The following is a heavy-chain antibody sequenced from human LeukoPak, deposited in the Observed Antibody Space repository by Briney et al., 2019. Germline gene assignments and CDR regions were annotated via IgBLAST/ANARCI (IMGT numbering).Heavy chain of an antibody. D-gene: IGHD2/OR15-2a*01. CDR3: ARNSNAKRYFDY. CDR2: INPSGGST. V-gene: IGHV1-46*01. Sequence: ASVKASCKASGYTFTSYYMHWVRQAPGQGLEWMGIINPSGGSTSYAQKFQGRVTMTRDTSTSTVYMEPSSLRSEDTAVYYCARNSNAKRYFDYWGQGTLVTVSS. CDR1: GYTFTSYY. J-gene: IGHJ4*02.